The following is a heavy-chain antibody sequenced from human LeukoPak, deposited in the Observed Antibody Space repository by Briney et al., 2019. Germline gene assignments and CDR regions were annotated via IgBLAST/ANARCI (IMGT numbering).Heavy chain of an antibody. V-gene: IGHV1-8*01. CDR1: GYTFTSYD. CDR3: ARAYPDYYGSGSSPYGMDV. D-gene: IGHD3-10*01. J-gene: IGHJ6*02. Sequence: GASVKVSCKASGYTFTSYDINWVRQATVQGLEWMGWMNPNSGNTGYAQKFQGRVTMTRNTSISTAYMELSSLRSEDTAVYYCARAYPDYYGSGSSPYGMDVWGQGTTVTVSS. CDR2: MNPNSGNT.